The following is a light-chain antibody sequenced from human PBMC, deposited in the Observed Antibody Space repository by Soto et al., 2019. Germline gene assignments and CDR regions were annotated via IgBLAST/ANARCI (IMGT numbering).Light chain of an antibody. V-gene: IGKV3D-20*01. CDR1: QSVSSTY. Sequence: EIVLTQSPATLSLSPGERATLSCGASQSVSSTYLAWYQQRPGLAPRLLIYDVSNRFTGVPDRFIGSGSGTDFTLTIIRLEPEDFAVYYCQQFGTPPTFGGGTRVDIK. CDR3: QQFGTPPT. J-gene: IGKJ4*01. CDR2: DVS.